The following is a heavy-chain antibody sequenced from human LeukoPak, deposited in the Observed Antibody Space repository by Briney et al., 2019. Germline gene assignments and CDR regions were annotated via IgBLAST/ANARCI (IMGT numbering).Heavy chain of an antibody. D-gene: IGHD3-22*01. CDR2: ISGSGGST. CDR3: AKVDSSGYYSYYFDY. Sequence: PGGSLRLSCAASGFTFSNAWMSWVRQAPGKGLEWVSAISGSGGSTYYADSVKGRFTISRDNSKNTLYLQMNSLRAEDTAVYYCAKVDSSGYYSYYFDYWGQGTLVTVSS. V-gene: IGHV3-23*01. CDR1: GFTFSNAW. J-gene: IGHJ4*02.